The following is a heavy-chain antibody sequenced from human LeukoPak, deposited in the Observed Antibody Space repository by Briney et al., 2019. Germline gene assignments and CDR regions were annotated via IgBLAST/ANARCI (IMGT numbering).Heavy chain of an antibody. Sequence: ASVKVSCKASGYTFTSYDINWVRQATGQGLEWMGWMNPNSGNTGYAQKFQGRVTMTRDTSTSTVYMELSSLRSEDTAVYYCARGGAEYQLPNWGQGTLVTVSS. CDR1: GYTFTSYD. CDR3: ARGGAEYQLPN. V-gene: IGHV1-8*01. D-gene: IGHD2-2*01. CDR2: MNPNSGNT. J-gene: IGHJ4*02.